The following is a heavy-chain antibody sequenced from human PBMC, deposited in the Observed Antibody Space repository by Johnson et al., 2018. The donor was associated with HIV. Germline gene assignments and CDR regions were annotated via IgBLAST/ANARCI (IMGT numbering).Heavy chain of an antibody. J-gene: IGHJ3*02. CDR3: ARDSGVGGGAFDI. CDR2: ISYDGSNK. Sequence: QVQLVESGGGLVQPGGSLRLSCAASGFTFSSYAMHWVRQAPGKGLEWVAVISYDGSNKYYADSVKGRFTISRDNSKNTLYLQMNSLRAEDTAVYYCARDSGVGGGAFDIWGQGTMVTVSS. D-gene: IGHD2-15*01. V-gene: IGHV3-30*04. CDR1: GFTFSSYA.